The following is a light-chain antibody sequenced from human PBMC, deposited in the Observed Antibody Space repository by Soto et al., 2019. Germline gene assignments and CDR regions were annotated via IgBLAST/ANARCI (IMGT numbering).Light chain of an antibody. Sequence: DIQMTQSPSSLSASVGDRVTITCRASQSISSYLNWYQQKPGKAPKLLIYAASSLQSGVPSRFSGSGSGTDFTLTISSPQPEDFATYYYQQSYSTPRTFGQGNKVEIK. CDR2: AAS. V-gene: IGKV1-39*01. CDR1: QSISSY. J-gene: IGKJ1*01. CDR3: QQSYSTPRT.